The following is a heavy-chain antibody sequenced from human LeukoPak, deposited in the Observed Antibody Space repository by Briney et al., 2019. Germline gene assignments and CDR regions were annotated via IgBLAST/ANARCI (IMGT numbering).Heavy chain of an antibody. CDR3: ARAWGASGGYNYGSALDH. J-gene: IGHJ4*02. CDR2: INPNSGGT. V-gene: IGHV1-2*02. Sequence: ASVKVSCKASGYTFTGYYMHWVRQAPGQGLEWMGWINPNSGGTNYAQKFQGRVTMTRDTSISTAYMELSRLKSDDTAVYYCARAWGASGGYNYGSALDHWGQGTLVTVSS. D-gene: IGHD5-18*01. CDR1: GYTFTGYY.